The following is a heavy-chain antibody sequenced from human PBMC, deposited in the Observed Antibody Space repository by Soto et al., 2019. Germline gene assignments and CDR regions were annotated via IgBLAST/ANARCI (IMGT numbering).Heavy chain of an antibody. CDR2: ISGSSDTI. CDR3: ARDHGGSTWFVGIYYYFGVDV. J-gene: IGHJ6*02. CDR1: GFTLSSYN. V-gene: IGHV3-48*02. Sequence: GGALRLSCAASGFTLSSYNMNWVRQAPGKGLEWVSYISGSSDTIYYADSVKGRFTISRDNAKNSLYLQMDSLRDEDTAVYYCARDHGGSTWFVGIYYYFGVDVWGQGTTVTVSS. D-gene: IGHD6-13*01.